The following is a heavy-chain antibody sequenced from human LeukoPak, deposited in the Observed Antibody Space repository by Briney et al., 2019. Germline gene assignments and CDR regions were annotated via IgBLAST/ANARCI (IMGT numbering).Heavy chain of an antibody. V-gene: IGHV4-61*09. CDR3: ARNSVVLYNWFDP. D-gene: IGHD4-23*01. CDR1: GGSISSGSYY. J-gene: IGHJ5*02. Sequence: SETLSLTCTVSGGSISSGSYYWSWIRQPAGTGLEWIGEIYHSGSTYYNPSLKSRVTISVDTSKNQFSLKLSSVTAADTAVYYCARNSVVLYNWFDPWGQGTLVTVSS. CDR2: IYHSGST.